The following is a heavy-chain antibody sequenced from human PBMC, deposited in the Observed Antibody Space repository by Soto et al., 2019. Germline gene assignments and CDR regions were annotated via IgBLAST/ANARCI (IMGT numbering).Heavy chain of an antibody. D-gene: IGHD6-19*01. Sequence: PSETLSLTCAVYGGSFSGYYWSWIRQPPGKGLEWIGEINHSGSTNYNPSLKSRGTISVDTSKNQFSLKLSSVTAADTAVYYCARLELAVAGTLSIFDYWGQGTLVTVSS. J-gene: IGHJ4*02. CDR3: ARLELAVAGTLSIFDY. V-gene: IGHV4-34*01. CDR1: GGSFSGYY. CDR2: INHSGST.